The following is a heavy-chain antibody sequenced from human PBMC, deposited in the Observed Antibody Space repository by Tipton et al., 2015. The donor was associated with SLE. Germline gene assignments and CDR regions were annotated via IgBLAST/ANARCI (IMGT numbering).Heavy chain of an antibody. CDR3: ARDSAAADWYFDL. CDR2: IYYSGST. D-gene: IGHD6-13*01. CDR1: GGSISSHY. Sequence: TLSLTCTVSGGSISSHYWSWIRQPPGKGLEWIGYIYYSGSTNYNPSLKSRVTISVDTSKNQFSLKLSPVTAADTAVYYCARDSAAADWYFDLWGRGTLVTVSS. J-gene: IGHJ2*01. V-gene: IGHV4-59*11.